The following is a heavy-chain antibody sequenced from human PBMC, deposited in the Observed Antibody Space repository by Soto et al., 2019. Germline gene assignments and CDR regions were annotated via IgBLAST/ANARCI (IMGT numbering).Heavy chain of an antibody. D-gene: IGHD6-19*01. CDR2: IYYSGST. J-gene: IGHJ4*02. V-gene: IGHV4-59*01. Sequence: SETLSLTCTVSGGSISSYYWSWTRQPPGKGLEWIGYIYYSGSTNYNPSLKSRVTISVDTSKNQFSLKLSSVTAADTAVYYCARATRIAVAGTCLDYWGQGTLVTVSS. CDR1: GGSISSYY. CDR3: ARATRIAVAGTCLDY.